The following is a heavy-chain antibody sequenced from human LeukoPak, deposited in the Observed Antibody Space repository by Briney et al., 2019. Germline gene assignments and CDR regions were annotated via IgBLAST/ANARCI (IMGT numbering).Heavy chain of an antibody. CDR2: ISGSGGST. CDR3: TTAILTGDYGMDV. CDR1: GFTFSSYA. Sequence: PGGSLRLSCAASGFTFSSYAMSWVRQAPGKGLEWVSAISGSGGSTYYADSVKGRFTISRDNSKNTLYLQMNSLRAEDTAVYYCTTAILTGDYGMDVWGQGTTVTVSS. V-gene: IGHV3-23*01. J-gene: IGHJ6*02. D-gene: IGHD1-14*01.